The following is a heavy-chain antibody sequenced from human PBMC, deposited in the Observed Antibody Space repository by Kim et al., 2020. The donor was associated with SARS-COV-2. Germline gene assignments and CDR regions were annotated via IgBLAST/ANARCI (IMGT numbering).Heavy chain of an antibody. CDR2: IYTSGST. CDR3: ARESTGWGYSYAY. D-gene: IGHD5-18*01. CDR1: GGSISSGSYY. J-gene: IGHJ4*02. V-gene: IGHV4-61*02. Sequence: SETLSLTCTVSGGSISSGSYYWSWIRQPAGKGLEWIGRIYTSGSTNYNPSLKSRVTISVDTSKNQFSLKLSSVTAADTAVYYCARESTGWGYSYAYWGQGTLVTVSS.